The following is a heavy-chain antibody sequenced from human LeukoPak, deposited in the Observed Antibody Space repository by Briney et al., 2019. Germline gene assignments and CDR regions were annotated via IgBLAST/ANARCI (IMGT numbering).Heavy chain of an antibody. CDR1: GGSISSYY. D-gene: IGHD1-26*01. J-gene: IGHJ4*02. Sequence: PSETLSLTCTVSGGSISSYYWTWIRQPPGKGLEWIGYIYYSGSTNYNPSLKSRVTISVDTSKNQFSLKLTSVTAADTAVYYCARGVNSGYFDYCGQGTLVTVSS. CDR3: ARGVNSGYFDY. CDR2: IYYSGST. V-gene: IGHV4-59*01.